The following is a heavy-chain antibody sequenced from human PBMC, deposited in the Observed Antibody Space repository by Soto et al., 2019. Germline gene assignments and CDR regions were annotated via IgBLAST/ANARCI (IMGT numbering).Heavy chain of an antibody. CDR3: ARDGDVNTGFGKDY. CDR2: IWHDGGNK. CDR1: GFTFSSYG. J-gene: IGHJ4*02. V-gene: IGHV3-33*01. Sequence: GGSLRLSCAASGFTFSSYGMHWVRQAPGKGLEWVAFIWHDGGNKFYAESVKGRFTISRDNAKNTLYLQMTSLSAEDTAMYYCARDGDVNTGFGKDYWGQGTLVTVSS. D-gene: IGHD3-16*01.